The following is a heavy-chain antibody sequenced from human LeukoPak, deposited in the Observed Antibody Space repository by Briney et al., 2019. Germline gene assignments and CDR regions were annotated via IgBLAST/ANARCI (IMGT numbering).Heavy chain of an antibody. J-gene: IGHJ4*02. Sequence: GSLRLSCAASGFTFSSHAMSWVRQAPGQGLEWVSSISGSGGNTYYADSVGGRFTISRDNPKNTLYLQMNSLRAEDTAKYYCAKLIAVAGSDDYWGQGTLVTVSS. CDR1: GFTFSSHA. D-gene: IGHD6-19*01. V-gene: IGHV3-23*01. CDR3: AKLIAVAGSDDY. CDR2: ISGSGGNT.